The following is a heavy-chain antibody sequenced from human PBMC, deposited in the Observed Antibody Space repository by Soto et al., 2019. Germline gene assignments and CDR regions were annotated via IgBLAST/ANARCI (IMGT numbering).Heavy chain of an antibody. D-gene: IGHD6-13*01. J-gene: IGHJ5*02. V-gene: IGHV4-39*01. CDR2: IYYSGST. Sequence: LQLQESGPGLVKPSETLSLTCTVSGGSISSSYYWGWIRQPPGKGLEWIGSIYYSGSTNYNPSLKSRVIISVDTSKNQFSLKLSSVTAADTAVYYCARRSPAAGTNWFDPWGQGTLVTVSS. CDR3: ARRSPAAGTNWFDP. CDR1: GGSISSSYY.